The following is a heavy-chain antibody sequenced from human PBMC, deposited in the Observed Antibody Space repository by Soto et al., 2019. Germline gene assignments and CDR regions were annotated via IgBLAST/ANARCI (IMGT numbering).Heavy chain of an antibody. CDR3: ARIPYCSSTSCYGYYYMDV. CDR2: IYPGDSDT. Sequence: GESLKISCKGSGYSFTSYWIGWVRQMPGKGLEWIGIIYPGDSDTRYSPSFQGQVTISADKSISTANLQWSSLKASDTAMYYCARIPYCSSTSCYGYYYMDVWGKGTTVTVSS. CDR1: GYSFTSYW. D-gene: IGHD2-2*01. J-gene: IGHJ6*03. V-gene: IGHV5-51*01.